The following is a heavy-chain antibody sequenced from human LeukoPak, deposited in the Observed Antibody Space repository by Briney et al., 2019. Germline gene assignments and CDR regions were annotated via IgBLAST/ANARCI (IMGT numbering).Heavy chain of an antibody. J-gene: IGHJ4*02. V-gene: IGHV3-66*01. CDR2: IYSGGST. D-gene: IGHD3-22*01. CDR3: CDSSGYYEY. Sequence: PGGSLRLSCAASGFTLSSNYMSWVRQAPGKGLEWVSVIYSGGSTYYADSVKGRFTISRDNSKNTLYLQMNSLRAEDTAVYYCCDSSGYYEYWGQGTLVTVSS. CDR1: GFTLSSNY.